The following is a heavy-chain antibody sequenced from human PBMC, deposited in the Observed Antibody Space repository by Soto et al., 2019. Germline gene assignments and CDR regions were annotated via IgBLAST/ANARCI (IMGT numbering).Heavy chain of an antibody. V-gene: IGHV3-48*01. CDR1: GFTFSVYS. D-gene: IGHD6-19*01. Sequence: GGSLRLSCAASGFTFSVYSMNWVRQAPGKGLEWVSYIYSSSSTISYADSVKGRFTISRDNAKNSLYLQMNSLRAEDTAVYYCARSYHSSGWPLFFDFWGQGTLVTVSS. CDR3: ARSYHSSGWPLFFDF. J-gene: IGHJ4*02. CDR2: IYSSSSTI.